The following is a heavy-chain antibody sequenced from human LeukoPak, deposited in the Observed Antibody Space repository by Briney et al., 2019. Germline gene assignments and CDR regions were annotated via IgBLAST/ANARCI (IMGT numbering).Heavy chain of an antibody. CDR2: ISGNGAST. CDR3: AKDRGNYEGLYDY. V-gene: IGHV3-23*01. CDR1: GFTFSSYA. J-gene: IGHJ4*02. D-gene: IGHD1-7*01. Sequence: PGGSLRLSCAASGFTFSSYAMSWVRQAPRKGLEWVSSISGNGASTYYADSVKGRFTISRDNSKNTLYLHMNSLRAEDTAVYYCAKDRGNYEGLYDYWGQGTLVTVSS.